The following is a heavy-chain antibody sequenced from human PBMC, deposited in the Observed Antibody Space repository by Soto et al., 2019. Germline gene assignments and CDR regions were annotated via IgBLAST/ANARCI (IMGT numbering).Heavy chain of an antibody. CDR2: INHNGDS. Sequence: QVHLQQWGAGLLKPSETLSLTCGVYGGSFGTSYWAWIRQSPEKGLEWIGEINHNGDSNDNPSLKMRVTISLDMSETQFSLKLTPVAAADTVVYSCARVTRFPDAFDIWGQGTPVIVSS. CDR3: ARVTRFPDAFDI. J-gene: IGHJ3*02. CDR1: GGSFGTSY. V-gene: IGHV4-34*01.